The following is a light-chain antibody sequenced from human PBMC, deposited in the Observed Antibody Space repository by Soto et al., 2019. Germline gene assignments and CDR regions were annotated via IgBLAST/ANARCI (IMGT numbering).Light chain of an antibody. Sequence: EIVLTQSPGTLSLSPGERATLSCRASQSVSSSYLGWYQQKPGQAPRLLIYGAYSRATGIPDRFSGSGSGTDFTLTMARLEPEDFAVYYCQLYGNSPPRTFGQGTKVEIK. CDR3: QLYGNSPPRT. J-gene: IGKJ1*01. CDR2: GAY. V-gene: IGKV3-20*01. CDR1: QSVSSSY.